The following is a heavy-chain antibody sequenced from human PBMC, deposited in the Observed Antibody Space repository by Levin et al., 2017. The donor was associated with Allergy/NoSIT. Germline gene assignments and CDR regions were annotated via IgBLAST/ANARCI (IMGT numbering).Heavy chain of an antibody. CDR1: GFSVTKNY. CDR2: IYGAGRT. D-gene: IGHD4-11*01. CDR3: ARESDDSRHFDY. V-gene: IGHV3-53*01. Sequence: GGSLRLYCAASGFSVTKNYMSWVRRAPGKGLEWVSIIYGAGRTNYAKSVKGRFIISRDSSRNTLNLQINNLRVDDTAVYYCARESDDSRHFDYWGQGTPVTVST. J-gene: IGHJ4*02.